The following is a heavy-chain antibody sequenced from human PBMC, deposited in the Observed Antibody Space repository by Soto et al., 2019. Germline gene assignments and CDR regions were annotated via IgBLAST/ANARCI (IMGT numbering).Heavy chain of an antibody. V-gene: IGHV3-11*05. CDR2: ISGSGSDP. D-gene: IGHD3-16*01. CDR3: ARPTRFPGD. CDR1: GFTFKDYY. Sequence: QVQLVESGGGLVKPGGSLRLSCAASGFTFKDYYMTWFRQAPGKGPEFVSYISGSGSDPTYADSVKGRFTISRDNAKNSLYLQMNNLRAEDTAVYYCARPTRFPGDWGQGTLVTVSS. J-gene: IGHJ4*02.